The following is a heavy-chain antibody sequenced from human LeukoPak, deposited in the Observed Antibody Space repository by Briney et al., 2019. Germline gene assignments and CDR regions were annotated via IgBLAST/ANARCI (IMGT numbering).Heavy chain of an antibody. J-gene: IGHJ4*02. D-gene: IGHD2-2*01. Sequence: ASVKVSCKASGYTFTGYYMHWVRQAPGQGLGWMGRINPNSGGTNYAQKFQGRVTMTRDTSISTAYMELSRLRSDDTAVYYCASGAYCTSTSCPEGFDYWGQGTLVTVSS. V-gene: IGHV1-2*06. CDR2: INPNSGGT. CDR3: ASGAYCTSTSCPEGFDY. CDR1: GYTFTGYY.